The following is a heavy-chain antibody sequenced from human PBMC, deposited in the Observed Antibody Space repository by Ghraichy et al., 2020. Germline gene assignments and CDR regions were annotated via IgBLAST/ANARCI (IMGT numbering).Heavy chain of an antibody. CDR2: IDPSDSYT. J-gene: IGHJ3*02. CDR3: AYYDSSGNDSGGLDI. V-gene: IGHV5-10-1*01. CDR1: GYSFTSYW. D-gene: IGHD3-22*01. Sequence: GESLNISCKGSGYSFTSYWISWVRQMPGKGLEWMGRIDPSDSYTNYSPSFQGHVTISADRSISTAYLQWSSLKASDTAMYYCAYYDSSGNDSGGLDIWGQGTMLTVSS.